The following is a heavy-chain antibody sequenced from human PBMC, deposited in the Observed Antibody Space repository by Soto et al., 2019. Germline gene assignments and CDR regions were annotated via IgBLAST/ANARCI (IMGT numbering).Heavy chain of an antibody. D-gene: IGHD3-22*01. CDR3: VKWHTSNFDSLPFTGFDF. J-gene: IGHJ4*02. Sequence: PGGSLRLSCAASGFTFSTYSMSWVRQAPGKGLEWVSVMSGDGRTRYALSVTGRFTISRDNSKNTLYLQMRSLRAEDAAAYYCVKWHTSNFDSLPFTGFDFWGQGTQVTVSS. CDR1: GFTFSTYS. CDR2: MSGDGRT. V-gene: IGHV3-23*01.